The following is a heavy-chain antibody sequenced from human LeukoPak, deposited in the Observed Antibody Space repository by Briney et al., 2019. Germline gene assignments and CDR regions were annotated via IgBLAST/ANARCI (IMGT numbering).Heavy chain of an antibody. CDR1: GGSISSGDYY. CDR2: IYYSGST. Sequence: SETLSLTCIVSGGSISSGDYYWSWIRQPPGKGLEWIGYIYYSGSTYYNPSLKSRITMSVDTSKSQFSLKLSSVTAADTAVYYCATHSSSYSYFDYWGQGTLVTVSS. J-gene: IGHJ4*02. D-gene: IGHD3-22*01. CDR3: ATHSSSYSYFDY. V-gene: IGHV4-30-4*01.